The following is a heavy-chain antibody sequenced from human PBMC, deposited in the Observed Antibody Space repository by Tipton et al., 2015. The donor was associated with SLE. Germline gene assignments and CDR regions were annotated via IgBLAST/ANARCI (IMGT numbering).Heavy chain of an antibody. CDR2: ITTSGSPV. Sequence: SLRLSCAASGFTFSSYWMHWVRQAPGMGLEWVSYITTSGSPVYYADSVKGRFTISRDNAKNSLYLQMNSLRAEDTAVYFCTRVRSQRDAFDMWGQGTMVTVSS. J-gene: IGHJ3*02. D-gene: IGHD5-18*01. V-gene: IGHV3-48*03. CDR1: GFTFSSYW. CDR3: TRVRSQRDAFDM.